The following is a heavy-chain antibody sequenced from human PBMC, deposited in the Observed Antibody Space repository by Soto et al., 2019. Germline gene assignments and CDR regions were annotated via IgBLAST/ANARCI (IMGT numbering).Heavy chain of an antibody. V-gene: IGHV3-23*01. J-gene: IGHJ3*02. D-gene: IGHD2-8*01. Sequence: HPXGSLRLSCAASGFTFSSYAMSWVRQAPGKGLEWVSAISGSGGSTYYADSVKGRFTISRDNSKNTLYLQMNSPRAEDTAVYYCETTLHPNIVLTVYADDAFDIWGQGTMVTVSS. CDR3: ETTLHPNIVLTVYADDAFDI. CDR2: ISGSGGST. CDR1: GFTFSSYA.